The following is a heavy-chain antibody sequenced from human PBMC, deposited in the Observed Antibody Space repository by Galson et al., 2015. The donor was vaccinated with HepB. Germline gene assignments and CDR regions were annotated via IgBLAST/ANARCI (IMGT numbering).Heavy chain of an antibody. Sequence: QSGAEVKKPGESLRISCKGSGYTFTSYAMNWVRQAPGQGLEWMGWINTNTGNPTYAQGFTGRFVFSLDTSVSTAYLQISSLKAEDTAVYYCARVLYDSSGYMITPSAEYFQYWGQGTLVTVSS. D-gene: IGHD3-22*01. CDR3: ARVLYDSSGYMITPSAEYFQY. V-gene: IGHV7-4-1*02. CDR1: GYTFTSYA. J-gene: IGHJ1*01. CDR2: INTNTGNP.